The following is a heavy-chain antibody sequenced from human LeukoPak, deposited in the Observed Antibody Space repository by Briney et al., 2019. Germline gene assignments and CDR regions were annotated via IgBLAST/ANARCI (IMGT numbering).Heavy chain of an antibody. D-gene: IGHD5-18*01. V-gene: IGHV3-23*01. J-gene: IGHJ4*02. Sequence: DSVKGRFTISRDNSKNTLYLQMNSLRAEDTAVYYCAKSDSYGYSDYWGQGTLVTVSS. CDR3: AKSDSYGYSDY.